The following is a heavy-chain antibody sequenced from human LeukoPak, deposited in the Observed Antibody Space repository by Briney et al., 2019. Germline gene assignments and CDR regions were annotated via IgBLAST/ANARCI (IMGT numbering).Heavy chain of an antibody. D-gene: IGHD3-10*01. J-gene: IGHJ6*02. CDR2: IYTSGST. Sequence: SETLSLTCTVSGGSISSYCWSWIRQPAGKGLEWIGRIYTSGSTNYNPSLKSRVTMSVDTSENQFSLKLSAVTAADTAVYYCARDDGRLVDYYRSGSSYYYYYGMDVWGQGTTVTVSS. CDR3: ARDDGRLVDYYRSGSSYYYYYGMDV. CDR1: GGSISSYC. V-gene: IGHV4-4*07.